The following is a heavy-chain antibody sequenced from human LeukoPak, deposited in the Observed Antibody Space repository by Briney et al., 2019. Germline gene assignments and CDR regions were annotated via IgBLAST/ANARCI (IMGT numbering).Heavy chain of an antibody. Sequence: GGSLRLSCAASGFTFSSYWMSWVRQAPGKGLEWVANIKQDGSEKYYVDSVKGRFTISRDNAKNSLYLQMNSLRAEDTAVYYCARDRYYDFWSGHTWGQGTLVTVSS. J-gene: IGHJ5*02. V-gene: IGHV3-7*01. CDR3: ARDRYYDFWSGHT. CDR1: GFTFSSYW. CDR2: IKQDGSEK. D-gene: IGHD3-3*01.